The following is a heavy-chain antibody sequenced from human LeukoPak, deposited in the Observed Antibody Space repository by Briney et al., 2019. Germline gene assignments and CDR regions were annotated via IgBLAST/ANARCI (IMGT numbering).Heavy chain of an antibody. CDR2: ISGSGTSI. V-gene: IGHV3-23*01. Sequence: GGSLRLSCVASGFTFSNYVMNWVRQAPGKGLECVSSISGSGTSIYYADSVKGRFTSSRDNSKNTLYLQMNSLRAEDTAIYYCANEYSKGDVWGQGTTVTVSS. D-gene: IGHD5-12*01. CDR3: ANEYSKGDV. J-gene: IGHJ3*01. CDR1: GFTFSNYV.